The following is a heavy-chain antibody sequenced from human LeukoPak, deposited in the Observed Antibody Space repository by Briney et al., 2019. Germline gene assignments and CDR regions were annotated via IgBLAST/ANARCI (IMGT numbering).Heavy chain of an antibody. Sequence: ASVKVSCKASGYTFTSYGISWVQQAPGQGLEWVGWISAYNGNTNYAQKLQGRVTMTTDTSTSTAYMELRSLRSDDTAVYYCARDFSGSYIDPSYYWGQGTLVTVSS. CDR2: ISAYNGNT. D-gene: IGHD1-26*01. J-gene: IGHJ4*02. CDR3: ARDFSGSYIDPSYY. CDR1: GYTFTSYG. V-gene: IGHV1-18*01.